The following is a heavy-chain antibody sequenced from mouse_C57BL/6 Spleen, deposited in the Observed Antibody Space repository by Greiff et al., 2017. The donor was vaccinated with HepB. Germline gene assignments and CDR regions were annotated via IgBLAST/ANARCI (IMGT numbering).Heavy chain of an antibody. CDR2: ISYSGST. V-gene: IGHV3-1*01. D-gene: IGHD2-12*01. Sequence: DVQLQESGPGMVKPSQSLSLTCTVTGYSITSGYDWHWIRHFPGNKLEWMGYISYSGSTNYNPSLKSRISITHDTSKNHFFLKLNSVTTEDTATYYCAREGAYYSLDYWGQGTTLTVSS. CDR3: AREGAYYSLDY. J-gene: IGHJ2*01. CDR1: GYSITSGYD.